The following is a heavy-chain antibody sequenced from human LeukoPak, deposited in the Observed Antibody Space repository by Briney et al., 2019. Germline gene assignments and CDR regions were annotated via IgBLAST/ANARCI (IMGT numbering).Heavy chain of an antibody. CDR2: ISSSGST. CDR3: ARPPKDIYSPGWGLYDTYYYIDA. V-gene: IGHV4-61*02. J-gene: IGHJ6*03. Sequence: SETLSLTCTVSSDSMKSDSYYWTWIRQPPGKGLEWIGRISSSGSTTYNPSLMSRATITLDTSKNSFSLKVTSVTAADTAVYFCARPPKDIYSPGWGLYDTYYYIDAWGTGTTVNVAS. CDR1: SDSMKSDSYY. D-gene: IGHD5/OR15-5a*01.